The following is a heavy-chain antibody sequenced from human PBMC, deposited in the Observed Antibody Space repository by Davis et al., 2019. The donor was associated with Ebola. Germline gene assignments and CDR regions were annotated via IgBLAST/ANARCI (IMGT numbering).Heavy chain of an antibody. CDR2: INPNNGGT. Sequence: AASVKVSCKASGYTFIGYYTHWVRQAPGQGLEWMGQINPNNGGTNYAQKFQGRVTMTRDTSISTAYMELRRLTSDDTAVYYRARDRRVSSRSSRWGWFDPWGHGTLVTVSS. J-gene: IGHJ5*02. D-gene: IGHD6-6*01. CDR3: ARDRRVSSRSSRWGWFDP. V-gene: IGHV1-2*06. CDR1: GYTFIGYY.